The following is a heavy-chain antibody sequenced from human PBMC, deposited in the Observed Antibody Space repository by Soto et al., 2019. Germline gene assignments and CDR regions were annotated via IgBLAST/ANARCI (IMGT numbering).Heavy chain of an antibody. V-gene: IGHV3-30*18. CDR3: AKGFHFWSGYYPHGVDY. J-gene: IGHJ4*02. Sequence: GGSLRLSCAASGFTFSSYGMHWVRQAPGKGLEWVAVISYDGSNKYYADSVKGRFTISRDNSKNTLYLQMNSLRAEDTAVYYCAKGFHFWSGYYPHGVDYWGQGTLVTVS. CDR2: ISYDGSNK. D-gene: IGHD3-3*02. CDR1: GFTFSSYG.